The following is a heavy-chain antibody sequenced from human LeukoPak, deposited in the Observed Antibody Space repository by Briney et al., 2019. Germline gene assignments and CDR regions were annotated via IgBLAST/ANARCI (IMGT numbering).Heavy chain of an antibody. CDR3: CRVGESFQWGRIFDY. V-gene: IGHV4-39*07. CDR1: GGSIYSRSYY. Sequence: SETLSLTCTVSGGSIYSRSYYWGWVRQPPGRGLEWIGSMYYKGETYLNPSHKSRVTISHTSKNQFSLKLKSVTAADTAVYYWCRVGESFQWGRIFDYWGQGTLVTVSS. J-gene: IGHJ4*02. D-gene: IGHD3-16*01. CDR2: MYYKGET.